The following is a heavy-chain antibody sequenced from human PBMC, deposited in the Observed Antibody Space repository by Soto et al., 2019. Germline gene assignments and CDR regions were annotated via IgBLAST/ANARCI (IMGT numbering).Heavy chain of an antibody. V-gene: IGHV4-34*01. D-gene: IGHD3-10*01. Sequence: SETVSLSCAVYGGSFSGYYWSWIRQPPGKGLEWIGEINHSGSTNYNPSLKSRVTISVDTSKNQFSLKLSSVTAADTAVYYCARMRGAYYYGSGSYYNVGYYYGIDVWGQGTTVTVSS. J-gene: IGHJ6*02. CDR2: INHSGST. CDR3: ARMRGAYYYGSGSYYNVGYYYGIDV. CDR1: GGSFSGYY.